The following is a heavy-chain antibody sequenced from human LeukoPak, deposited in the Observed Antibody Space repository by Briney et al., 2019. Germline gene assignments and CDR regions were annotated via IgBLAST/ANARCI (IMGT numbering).Heavy chain of an antibody. Sequence: GGSLRLSCAASGFTFSSYAMSWVRQAPGKGLEWVANIKQDGSEKYYVDSVKGRFTISRDNAKNSLYLQMNSLRAEDTAVYYCARVRQQLVRLLGRDTTYYYYYMDVWGKGTTVTVSS. D-gene: IGHD6-13*01. CDR2: IKQDGSEK. CDR1: GFTFSSYA. J-gene: IGHJ6*03. CDR3: ARVRQQLVRLLGRDTTYYYYYMDV. V-gene: IGHV3-7*01.